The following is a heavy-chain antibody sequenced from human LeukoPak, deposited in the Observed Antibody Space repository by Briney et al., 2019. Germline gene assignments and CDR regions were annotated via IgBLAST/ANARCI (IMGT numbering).Heavy chain of an antibody. CDR1: GGSFSGYY. J-gene: IGHJ4*02. V-gene: IGHV4-34*01. D-gene: IGHD6-19*01. Sequence: SETLSLTCAVYGGSFSGYYWXXXRXPPGKXXXXXGXXXXXGSTNYNPSLXXXXXISVXTSKNQFSLKLSSVTAADTAVYYCARGAGIAVAGTLGYWGQGTLVTVSS. CDR2: XXXXGST. CDR3: ARGAGIAVAGTLGY.